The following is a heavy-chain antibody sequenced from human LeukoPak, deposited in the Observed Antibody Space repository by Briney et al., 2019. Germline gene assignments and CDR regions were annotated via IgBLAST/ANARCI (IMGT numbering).Heavy chain of an antibody. V-gene: IGHV1-2*02. CDR2: INPNSGGT. D-gene: IGHD2-2*01. CDR3: ATDGYCSSTSCPGRNAFDI. CDR1: GYTFTGYY. J-gene: IGHJ3*02. Sequence: GASVKVSCTASGYTFTGYYMHWVRQAPGQGLEWMGWINPNSGGTNYAQKFQGRVTMTRDTSISTAYMELSRLRSDDTAVYYCATDGYCSSTSCPGRNAFDIWGQGTMVTVSS.